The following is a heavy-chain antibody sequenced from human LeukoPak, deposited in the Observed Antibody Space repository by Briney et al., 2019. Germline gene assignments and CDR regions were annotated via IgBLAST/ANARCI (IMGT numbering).Heavy chain of an antibody. CDR3: ARDLSSGYAYDAFDI. Sequence: KASETLSLTCTVSGGSISSYYWSWIRQPAGKGLEWIGRIYTSGSTNYNPSLKSRVTMSVDTSKNQFSLKLSSVTAADTAVYYCARDLSSGYAYDAFDIWGQGTMVTVS. V-gene: IGHV4-4*07. CDR1: GGSISSYY. D-gene: IGHD3-22*01. CDR2: IYTSGST. J-gene: IGHJ3*02.